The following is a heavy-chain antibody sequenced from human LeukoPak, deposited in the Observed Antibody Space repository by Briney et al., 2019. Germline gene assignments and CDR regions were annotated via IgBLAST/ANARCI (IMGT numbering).Heavy chain of an antibody. CDR2: IYTEGTT. J-gene: IGHJ4*02. V-gene: IGHV3-66*02. Sequence: PGGSLRLSCAVSGFTVSSNYFSWVRQAPGKGLEWVAVIYTEGTTYYADSVKGRFIISRDNSKNTLYLQMNSLRVEDTAVYYCASEGDWGQGTLVTVSS. D-gene: IGHD3-16*01. CDR3: ASEGD. CDR1: GFTVSSNY.